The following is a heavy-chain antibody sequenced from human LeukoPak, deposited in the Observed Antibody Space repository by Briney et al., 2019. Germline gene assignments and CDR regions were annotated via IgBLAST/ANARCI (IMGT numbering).Heavy chain of an antibody. CDR1: GFTLSSYW. D-gene: IGHD2-2*01. Sequence: GGSLRLSCAASGFTLSSYWMNWVRQAPGKGLEWVANIKEDGSQKNYVDSVKGRFTISRDNAQNSLYLQMNSLRADDTAVYYCSRLYCGSTNGGAFDYWGQGTLVTVSS. J-gene: IGHJ4*02. CDR3: SRLYCGSTNGGAFDY. CDR2: IKEDGSQK. V-gene: IGHV3-7*01.